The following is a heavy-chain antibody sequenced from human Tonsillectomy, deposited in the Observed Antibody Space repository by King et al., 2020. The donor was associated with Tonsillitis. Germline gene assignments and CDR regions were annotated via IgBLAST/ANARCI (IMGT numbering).Heavy chain of an antibody. CDR3: ARQRMAPPRAPNDY. J-gene: IGHJ4*02. V-gene: IGHV5-10-1*03. Sequence: QLVQSGAEVKKPGESLRISCKGSGYIFTNYWISWVRQMPGKGLEWMGKIDPSDSYTSYRPSFQGHVTISADKSISTAYLQWSSLKASDTAMYYCARQRMAPPRAPNDYWGQGTLVPVSS. D-gene: IGHD5-24*01. CDR2: IDPSDSYT. CDR1: GYIFTNYW.